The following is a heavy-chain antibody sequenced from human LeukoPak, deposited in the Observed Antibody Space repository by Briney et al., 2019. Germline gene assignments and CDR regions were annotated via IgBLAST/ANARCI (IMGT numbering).Heavy chain of an antibody. D-gene: IGHD3-10*01. CDR2: INHSGST. Sequence: SETLSLTCAVYGGSFSGYYWSWIRQPPGKGLEWIGEINHSGSTNYNPSLKSRVTISVDTSKNQFSLKLSSVTAADTAVYYCAAGLLWFGELLKDPWGQGTLVTVSS. CDR3: AAGLLWFGELLKDP. V-gene: IGHV4-34*01. CDR1: GGSFSGYY. J-gene: IGHJ5*02.